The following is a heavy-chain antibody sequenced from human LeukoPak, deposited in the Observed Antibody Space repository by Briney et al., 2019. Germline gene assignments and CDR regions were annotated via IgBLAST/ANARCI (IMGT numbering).Heavy chain of an antibody. Sequence: SETLSLTCAVYGGSFSGYYWSWIRQPPGKGLEWIGEINHSGSTYYNPSLKSRVTISVDTSKNQFSLKLSSVTAADTAVYYCARAAPLVDIAVVVAAPDYWGQGTLVTVSS. CDR2: INHSGST. CDR3: ARAAPLVDIAVVVAAPDY. CDR1: GGSFSGYY. V-gene: IGHV4-34*01. D-gene: IGHD2-15*01. J-gene: IGHJ4*02.